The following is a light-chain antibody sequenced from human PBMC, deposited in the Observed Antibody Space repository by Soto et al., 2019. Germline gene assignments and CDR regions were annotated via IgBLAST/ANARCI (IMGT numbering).Light chain of an antibody. J-gene: IGLJ2*01. CDR1: SSNIGAGYD. Sequence: QSVLTQPPSVSGAPGQRVTISCTGSSSNIGAGYDVHWYQQLPGTAPKVLIYGNSNRPSGVPDRFSGSKSGTSASLAITGLQAEDEADYYCQSYESSLSAVVFGGGTKLTV. CDR2: GNS. V-gene: IGLV1-40*01. CDR3: QSYESSLSAVV.